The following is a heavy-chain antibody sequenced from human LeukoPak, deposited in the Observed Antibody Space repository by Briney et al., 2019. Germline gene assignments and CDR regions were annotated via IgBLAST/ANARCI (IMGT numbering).Heavy chain of an antibody. CDR2: INPNSGGT. J-gene: IGHJ5*02. CDR3: ARDPTTYSSSWSNWFDP. V-gene: IGHV1-2*02. CDR1: GYTFTGYY. Sequence: RRASVKVSCKASGYTFTGYYMHWVRQAPGQGLEWMGWINPNSGGTNYAQKFQGRVTMTRDTSISTAYMELSRLRSDDTAVYYCARDPTTYSSSWSNWFDPWGQGTLVTVSS. D-gene: IGHD6-13*01.